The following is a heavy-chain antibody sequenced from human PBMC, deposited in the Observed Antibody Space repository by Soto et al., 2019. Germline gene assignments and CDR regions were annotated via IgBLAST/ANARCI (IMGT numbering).Heavy chain of an antibody. D-gene: IGHD5-12*01. CDR1: GFTFSDYG. CDR2: ISSGSDTI. V-gene: IGHV3-48*02. CDR3: ARVSTTWGDDY. J-gene: IGHJ4*02. Sequence: EVQLVESGGGLVQPGGSLRLSCAASGFTFSDYGVNWVRQAPGKGLEWISYISSGSDTIYYADSVKGRFTISRDDAKNSLFLQMTSLRDEDTAVYYCARVSTTWGDDYWGQGTLVTVSS.